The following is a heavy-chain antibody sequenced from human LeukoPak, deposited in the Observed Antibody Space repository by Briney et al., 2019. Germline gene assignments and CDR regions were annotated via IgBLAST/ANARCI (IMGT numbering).Heavy chain of an antibody. D-gene: IGHD5-18*01. CDR2: IYSGGST. V-gene: IGHV3-53*01. J-gene: IGHJ4*02. CDR3: ARERRNTAMVTALDY. Sequence: PGGSLRLSCAASGFTVSSNYMSWVRQAPGKGLEWVSVIYSGGSTYYADSVKGRFTISRDNSKITLYLQMNSLRAEDTAVYYCARERRNTAMVTALDYWGQGTLVTVSS. CDR1: GFTVSSNY.